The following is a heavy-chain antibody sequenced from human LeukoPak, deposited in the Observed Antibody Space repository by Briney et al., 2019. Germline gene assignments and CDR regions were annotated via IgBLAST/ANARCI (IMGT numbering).Heavy chain of an antibody. CDR3: ARVEYSSSSFYFDY. Sequence: RGSLRLSCAASGFTFSSYSMNWVRQAPGKGLEWVSSISSSSSYIYYADSVKGRFTISRDNAKNSLYLQMNSLRAEDTAVYYCARVEYSSSSFYFDYWGQGALVTVSS. D-gene: IGHD6-6*01. V-gene: IGHV3-21*01. CDR1: GFTFSSYS. J-gene: IGHJ4*02. CDR2: ISSSSSYI.